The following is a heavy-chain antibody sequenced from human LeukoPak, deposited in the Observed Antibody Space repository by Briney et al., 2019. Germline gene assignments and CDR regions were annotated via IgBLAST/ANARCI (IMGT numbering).Heavy chain of an antibody. V-gene: IGHV4-34*01. J-gene: IGHJ5*02. Sequence: SETLSLTCAVYGGSFIGFHWNWLRQPPGKGLEWIGEINHSGGTTYNPSLKSRVTISVDTSKNQFSLKLRSVTAADTAVYYCAAQWLGTIHWFDPWGQGTLVTVSS. CDR1: GGSFIGFH. CDR2: INHSGGT. D-gene: IGHD6-19*01. CDR3: AAQWLGTIHWFDP.